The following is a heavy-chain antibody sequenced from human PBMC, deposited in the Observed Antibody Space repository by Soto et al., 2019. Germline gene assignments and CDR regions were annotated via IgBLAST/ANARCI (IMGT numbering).Heavy chain of an antibody. Sequence: GGSLRLSCAASGFIFSSYWMSWVRQAPGKGLEWVANIKQDGREKNYVDSVKGRFTISRDNAKNSLYLQMNSLRAEDTAVYYCVPGFDYWGQGTLVTVSS. CDR2: IKQDGREK. CDR3: VPGFDY. CDR1: GFIFSSYW. J-gene: IGHJ4*02. V-gene: IGHV3-7*01.